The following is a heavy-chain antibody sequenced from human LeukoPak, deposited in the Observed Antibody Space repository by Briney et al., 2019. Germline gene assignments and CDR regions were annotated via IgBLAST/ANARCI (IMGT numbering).Heavy chain of an antibody. V-gene: IGHV3-48*01. Sequence: GGSLRLSCAASGFTFSSYSMNWVRQAPGKGLEWVSYISSSSSTIYYADSVKGRFTISRDNAKNSLYLQMNSLRAEDTAVYYCARGARRYYYDSSGYGYYLDYWGQGTLVTVSS. CDR2: ISSSSSTI. J-gene: IGHJ4*02. D-gene: IGHD3-22*01. CDR3: ARGARRYYYDSSGYGYYLDY. CDR1: GFTFSSYS.